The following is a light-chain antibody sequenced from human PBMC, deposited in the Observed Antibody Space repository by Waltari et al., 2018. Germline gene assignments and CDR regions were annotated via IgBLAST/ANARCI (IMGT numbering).Light chain of an antibody. V-gene: IGKV1-33*01. J-gene: IGKJ4*01. CDR1: QDISNY. CDR2: DAS. CDR3: QQYDNLPLT. Sequence: DIQMTQSPSSLSASVGDRVTITCRASQDISNYLNWYQQKPGKAPKLLIYDASNLETGVPSRFSGSESGTDFTFTISSLQPEDIATYYCQQYDNLPLTFGGGTKVEIK.